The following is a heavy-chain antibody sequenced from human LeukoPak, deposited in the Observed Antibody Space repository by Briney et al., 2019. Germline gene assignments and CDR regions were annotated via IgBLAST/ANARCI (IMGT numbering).Heavy chain of an antibody. V-gene: IGHV3-23*01. Sequence: GGSLRLSRATSGAVLAMAWVRQAPGKGLEWVAVISDLGQTTYYSDSVEGRFTISRDNAKNTVYLQMKSLRVEDTGVYYCAKDAQGGRASYNWFGSWGQGTLVTVSA. J-gene: IGHJ5*01. CDR3: AKDAQGGRASYNWFGS. CDR2: ISDLGQTT. D-gene: IGHD2-15*01. CDR1: GAVLA.